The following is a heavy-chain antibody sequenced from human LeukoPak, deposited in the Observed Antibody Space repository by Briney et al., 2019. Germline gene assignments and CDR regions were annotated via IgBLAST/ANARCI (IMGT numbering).Heavy chain of an antibody. Sequence: PGGSPRPSCVASGFTFDDYAMHWVRQAPGKGLEWVSGISWNSGSIGYADSVKGRFTISRDNAKNSLYLQMNSLRAEDTALYYCAKDDLGFDYWGQGTLVTVSS. CDR1: GFTFDDYA. CDR2: ISWNSGSI. J-gene: IGHJ4*02. V-gene: IGHV3-9*01. D-gene: IGHD3-16*01. CDR3: AKDDLGFDY.